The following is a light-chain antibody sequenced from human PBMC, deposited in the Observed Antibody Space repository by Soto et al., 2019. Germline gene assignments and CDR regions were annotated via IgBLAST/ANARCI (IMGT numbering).Light chain of an antibody. CDR1: QSVSSSY. CDR2: GAS. V-gene: IGKV3-20*01. Sequence: ESVLTQSPGTLSLSPGQRATLSCRASQSVSSSYLAWYQQKPGQAPRLLIYGASSRATGIPHRFSGSGSRTAFTLTIRRLEPEDFAVYYCQKYGSSPQTSGQATQVEIE. CDR3: QKYGSSPQT. J-gene: IGKJ1*01.